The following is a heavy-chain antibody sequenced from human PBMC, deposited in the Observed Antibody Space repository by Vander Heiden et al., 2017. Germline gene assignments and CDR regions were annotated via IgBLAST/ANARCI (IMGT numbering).Heavy chain of an antibody. J-gene: IGHJ4*02. D-gene: IGHD6-13*01. V-gene: IGHV3-23*01. CDR3: AKAYSSSWYEGDY. Sequence: EVQLLESGGGLVQPGGSLRLSCAAAGFTFSSYAMGWVRQAPGKGLEWVSAISGSGGSTYYADSVKGRFTISRDNSKNTLYLQMNSLRAEDTAVYYCAKAYSSSWYEGDYWGQGTLVTVSS. CDR2: ISGSGGST. CDR1: GFTFSSYA.